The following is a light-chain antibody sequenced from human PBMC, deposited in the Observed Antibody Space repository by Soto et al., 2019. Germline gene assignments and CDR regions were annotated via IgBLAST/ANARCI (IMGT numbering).Light chain of an antibody. Sequence: EIVLTQSPGTLSLSPGERATLYCRASQSVSSSYLAWYQQKPGQAPRLLIYGASSRATGIPDRFSGSGSGTDFTLTISRLEPEDFAVYYCQQYGSSPPVTFGGGTKV. V-gene: IGKV3-20*01. J-gene: IGKJ4*01. CDR2: GAS. CDR1: QSVSSSY. CDR3: QQYGSSPPVT.